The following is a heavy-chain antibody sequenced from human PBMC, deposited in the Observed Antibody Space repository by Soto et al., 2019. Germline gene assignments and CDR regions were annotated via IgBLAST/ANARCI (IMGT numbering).Heavy chain of an antibody. J-gene: IGHJ4*02. CDR1: GFTFNYYW. D-gene: IGHD1-1*01. Sequence: PGGSLRLSCAASGFTFNYYWMHWVRQAPGQGLVWVAHIQNDGSRTTYADSVKGRFTISRDNAKNTMYLQMNSLRAEDTAVYYCASPRLSSDGTTPIDYWGQGTLVTVSS. CDR2: IQNDGSRT. V-gene: IGHV3-74*01. CDR3: ASPRLSSDGTTPIDY.